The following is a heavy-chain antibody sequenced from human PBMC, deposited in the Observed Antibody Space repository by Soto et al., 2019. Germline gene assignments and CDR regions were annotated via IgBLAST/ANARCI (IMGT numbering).Heavy chain of an antibody. V-gene: IGHV1-3*01. CDR3: ARYFPMVRGAYWGFDP. Sequence: GASVKVSCKASGYTFTSYAMHWVRQAPGQRLEWMGWINAGNGNTKYSQKFQGRVTITRDTSASTAYMELSSLRSEDTAVYYCARYFPMVRGAYWGFDPWGQGTLVTVSS. CDR2: INAGNGNT. J-gene: IGHJ5*02. D-gene: IGHD3-10*01. CDR1: GYTFTSYA.